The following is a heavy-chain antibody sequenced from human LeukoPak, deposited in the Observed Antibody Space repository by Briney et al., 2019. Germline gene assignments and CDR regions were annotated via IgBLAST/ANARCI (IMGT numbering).Heavy chain of an antibody. V-gene: IGHV4-59*12. Sequence: PSETLSLTCTVSGGSISSYYWSWIRQPPGKGLEWIGYIYYSGSTNYNPSLKSRVTISADKSKNQFSLKLSSVTAADTAVYYCARAEENYFDYWGQGTLVTVSS. CDR1: GGSISSYY. CDR2: IYYSGST. D-gene: IGHD5-24*01. CDR3: ARAEENYFDY. J-gene: IGHJ4*02.